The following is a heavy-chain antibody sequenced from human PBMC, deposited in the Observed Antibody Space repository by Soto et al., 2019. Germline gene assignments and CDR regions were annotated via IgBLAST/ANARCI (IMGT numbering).Heavy chain of an antibody. CDR3: ARGGLHAYYKDN. V-gene: IGHV3-74*01. J-gene: IGHJ4*02. Sequence: EVQLVESGGGLVQPGGSLRLSCAASGFTFSNYWMHWVRQAPGEGLVWVSRIDSYGSTTNYADSVKGRFTVSRDNARNTLYRQMNSLRAEETAIYYCARGGLHAYYKDNWGQGILVTVSS. CDR1: GFTFSNYW. CDR2: IDSYGSTT. D-gene: IGHD3-10*01.